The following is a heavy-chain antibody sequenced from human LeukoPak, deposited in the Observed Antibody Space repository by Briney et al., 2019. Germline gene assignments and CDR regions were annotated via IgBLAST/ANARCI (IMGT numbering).Heavy chain of an antibody. CDR2: IDSDGST. Sequence: GGSLRLSCAASGFTVSSNYMTWVRPAPGKGLGWVSSIDSDGSTNYADSVKGRFTISRDNSKNTLYLQMNSLRAEDTAVYYCARDTSGSRPNYWGQGTLVTVSS. CDR3: ARDTSGSRPNY. J-gene: IGHJ4*02. CDR1: GFTVSSNY. V-gene: IGHV3-53*01. D-gene: IGHD3-10*01.